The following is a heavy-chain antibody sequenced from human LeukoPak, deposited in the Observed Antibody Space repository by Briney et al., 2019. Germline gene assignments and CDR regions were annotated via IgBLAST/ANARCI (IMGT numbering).Heavy chain of an antibody. D-gene: IGHD6-13*01. CDR1: GFTFNNCA. V-gene: IGHV3-23*01. J-gene: IGHJ4*02. Sequence: HTGGSLRLSCTASGFTFNNCAMSWVRQVPGKGLEWVSAISGSGGSTYYADSVKGRFTISRDNSKNTLYLQMNSLRAEDTAVYYCAKAEGIAAALDYWGQETLVTVSS. CDR2: ISGSGGST. CDR3: AKAEGIAAALDY.